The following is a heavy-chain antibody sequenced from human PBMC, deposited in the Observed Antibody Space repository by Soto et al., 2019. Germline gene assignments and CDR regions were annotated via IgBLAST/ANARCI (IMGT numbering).Heavy chain of an antibody. CDR2: ISYDGSNK. J-gene: IGHJ5*02. Sequence: GGSLRLSCAASGFTFRSYGMHWVRQAPGKGLEWVAVISYDGSNKYYADSVKGRFTISRDNSKNTLYLQMNSLRAEDTAVYYCAKDICDFWSGYLLPNWFVPWGQGTLVTVSS. CDR3: AKDICDFWSGYLLPNWFVP. V-gene: IGHV3-30*18. D-gene: IGHD3-3*01. CDR1: GFTFRSYG.